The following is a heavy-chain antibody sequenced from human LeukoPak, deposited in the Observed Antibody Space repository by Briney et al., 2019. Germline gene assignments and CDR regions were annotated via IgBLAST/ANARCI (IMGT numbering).Heavy chain of an antibody. CDR1: GFTFRSYS. CDR3: ARDRAGATQADWFDP. Sequence: GGSLRLSCAASGFTFRSYSMNWVRQAPGKGLEWVSYISSSSSTIYYADSVRGRFTISRDNAKNSLYLQMNSLRAEDTAVYYCARDRAGATQADWFDPWGQGTLVTVSS. V-gene: IGHV3-48*04. D-gene: IGHD1-26*01. CDR2: ISSSSSTI. J-gene: IGHJ5*02.